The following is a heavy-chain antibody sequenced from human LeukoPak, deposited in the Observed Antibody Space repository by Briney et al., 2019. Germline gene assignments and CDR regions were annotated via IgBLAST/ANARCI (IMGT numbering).Heavy chain of an antibody. J-gene: IGHJ3*02. CDR1: GFTVSSNY. Sequence: PGGSLRLSCAASGFTVSSNYMSWVRQAPGKGLEWVSVIYSGGSTYYADSVKGRFTISRDNSKNTLYLQMNSLRAEDTAVYYCAKDSRSRNGIYDPFDIWGQGTVVTVSS. CDR3: AKDSRSRNGIYDPFDI. D-gene: IGHD2-8*01. CDR2: IYSGGST. V-gene: IGHV3-53*01.